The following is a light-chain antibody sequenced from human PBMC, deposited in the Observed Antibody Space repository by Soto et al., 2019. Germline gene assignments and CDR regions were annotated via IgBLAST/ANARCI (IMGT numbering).Light chain of an antibody. J-gene: IGKJ2*01. CDR3: QQRSNWPPVYT. Sequence: IVLTQSPATLSLSPGVRATLSCRASESVNFFLAWYQQRPGQAPRLLIYDASKRATGIPPRFSGSGSGTDFTLTINNLEPEDFAIYYCQQRSNWPPVYTFGQGTKLEIK. CDR2: DAS. CDR1: ESVNFF. V-gene: IGKV3-11*01.